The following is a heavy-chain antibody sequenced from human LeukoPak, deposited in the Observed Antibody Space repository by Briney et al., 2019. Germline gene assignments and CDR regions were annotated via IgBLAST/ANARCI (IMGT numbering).Heavy chain of an antibody. CDR1: GFTFSSYW. Sequence: GGSLRLSCAASGFTFSSYWMHWVRQAPGKGLVWVSRINSDGSSTSYAAPVKGRFTISRDDSKNTLYLQMNSLKTEDTAVYYCTTARYYDSSGYYLMYYFDYWGQGTLVTVSS. J-gene: IGHJ4*02. CDR2: INSDGSST. V-gene: IGHV3-74*01. D-gene: IGHD3-22*01. CDR3: TTARYYDSSGYYLMYYFDY.